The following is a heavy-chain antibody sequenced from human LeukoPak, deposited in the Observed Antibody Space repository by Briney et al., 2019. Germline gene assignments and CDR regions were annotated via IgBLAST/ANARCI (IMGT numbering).Heavy chain of an antibody. D-gene: IGHD3-9*01. CDR2: IGGSSRPV. V-gene: IGHV3-48*04. J-gene: IGHJ4*02. CDR1: GFTFSSYS. CDR3: ARDHDWAFDS. Sequence: GGSLRLSCEASGFTFSSYSMNWVRQAPGKGLEWVSYIGGSSRPVDYADSVKGRFTMSRDNTKNSLYLQMNSLRAEDTAVYYCARDHDWAFDSWGQGTLVTVSS.